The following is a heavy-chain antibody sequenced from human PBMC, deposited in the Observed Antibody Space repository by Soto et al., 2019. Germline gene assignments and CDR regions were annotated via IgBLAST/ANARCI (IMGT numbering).Heavy chain of an antibody. CDR2: IYYSGST. J-gene: IGHJ3*02. V-gene: IGHV4-30-4*01. CDR3: ARVGITMIVVVDSAFDI. CDR1: GGSISSGDYY. Sequence: QVQLQEAGPGLVKPSQTLSLTCTVSGGSISSGDYYWSWIRQPPGKGLEWIGYIYYSGSTYYNPSLKSRVTISVDTSKNQFSLKLTSVTAADTAVYYCARVGITMIVVVDSAFDIWGQGTMFAVSS. D-gene: IGHD3-22*01.